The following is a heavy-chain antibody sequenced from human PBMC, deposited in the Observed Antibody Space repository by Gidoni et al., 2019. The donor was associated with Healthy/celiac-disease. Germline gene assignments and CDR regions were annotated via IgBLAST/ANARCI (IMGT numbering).Heavy chain of an antibody. V-gene: IGHV5-10-1*03. CDR3: ARHGALLRFLEVDWFDP. J-gene: IGHJ5*02. CDR2: IDPSDSYT. Sequence: EVQLLQSGAEPKKPAEALRISCKCSGYSFTTSWISWVRQMPGKGLEWMGSIDPSDSYTNYSPSFQGHVTISADKSISTAYLQWSSLKASDTAMYYCARHGALLRFLEVDWFDPWGQGTLVTVSS. D-gene: IGHD3-3*01. CDR1: GYSFTTSW.